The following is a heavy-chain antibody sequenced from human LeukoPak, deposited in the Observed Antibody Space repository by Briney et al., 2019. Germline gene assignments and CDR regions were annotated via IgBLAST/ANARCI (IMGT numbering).Heavy chain of an antibody. CDR2: ISWDGGST. CDR1: GFTFADYT. J-gene: IGHJ4*02. CDR3: AKDPATDTARVTCFDY. D-gene: IGHD5-18*01. Sequence: SGGSLRLSCAASGFTFADYTMHWVRHAPGKGLEWVSLISWDGGSTYYADSVKGRFTISRDNRKNSLHLQMTSLRTQDTALNDVAKDPATDTARVTCFDYWGQGTLVTVSS. V-gene: IGHV3-43*01.